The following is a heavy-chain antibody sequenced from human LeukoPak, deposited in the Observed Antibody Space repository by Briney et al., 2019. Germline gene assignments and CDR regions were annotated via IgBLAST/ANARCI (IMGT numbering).Heavy chain of an antibody. D-gene: IGHD3-22*01. J-gene: IGHJ3*02. V-gene: IGHV3-23*01. CDR1: GFTFSSYS. Sequence: GGSLRLSCAASGFTFSSYSMNWVRQAPGKGLEWVSTISGGGGSTYYADSAKGRFTISRDNSKNTLYLQMNSLRAEDTAIYYCAKEYYYDSSGSYRAGDAFDIWGQGTMVTVSS. CDR2: ISGGGGST. CDR3: AKEYYYDSSGSYRAGDAFDI.